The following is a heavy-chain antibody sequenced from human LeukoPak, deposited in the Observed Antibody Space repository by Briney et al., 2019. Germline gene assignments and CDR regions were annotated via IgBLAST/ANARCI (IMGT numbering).Heavy chain of an antibody. CDR3: TRDPTGAYYYGSGSYLYFDY. J-gene: IGHJ4*02. CDR1: GGSISSYY. CDR2: IYTSGST. D-gene: IGHD3-10*01. Sequence: SETLSLTCTVSGGSISSYYLSWIRQPAGKGLEWIGRIYTSGSTNYNPSLKSRVTMSVDTSKNQFSLKLSSVTAADTAVYYCTRDPTGAYYYGSGSYLYFDYWGQGTLVTVSS. V-gene: IGHV4-4*07.